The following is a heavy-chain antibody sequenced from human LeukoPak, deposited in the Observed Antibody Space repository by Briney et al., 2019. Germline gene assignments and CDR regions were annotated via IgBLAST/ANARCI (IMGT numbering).Heavy chain of an antibody. D-gene: IGHD2-2*01. CDR2: ITGSGGTT. CDR1: GFSFGHYG. Sequence: GGSLRLSCTASGFSFGHYGMNWVRQAPGKGLEWVSGITGSGGTTFYADSVKGRFTISRDNSKNTLYLQVNSLRAEDTAIYYCARGRPCSSTSCYDVVDYWGQGTLVTVSS. J-gene: IGHJ4*02. V-gene: IGHV3-23*01. CDR3: ARGRPCSSTSCYDVVDY.